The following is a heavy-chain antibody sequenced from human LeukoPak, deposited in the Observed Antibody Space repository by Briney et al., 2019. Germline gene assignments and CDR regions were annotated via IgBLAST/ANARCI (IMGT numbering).Heavy chain of an antibody. CDR3: ASSSGSYGY. Sequence: SETLSLTCAVYGGPFSGYYWSWIRQPPGKGLEWIGEINHSGSTNYNPSLKSRVTISVDTSKNQFSLKLSSVTAADTAVYYCASSSGSYGYWGQGTLVTVSS. CDR1: GGPFSGYY. D-gene: IGHD1-26*01. CDR2: INHSGST. V-gene: IGHV4-34*01. J-gene: IGHJ4*02.